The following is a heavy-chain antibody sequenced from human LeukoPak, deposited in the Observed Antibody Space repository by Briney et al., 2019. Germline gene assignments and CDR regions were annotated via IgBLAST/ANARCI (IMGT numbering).Heavy chain of an antibody. J-gene: IGHJ4*02. CDR1: GYSFTSYW. V-gene: IGHV5-51*01. D-gene: IGHD3-22*01. CDR3: ATSSSAVYSSGYYFDY. CDR2: IYPGDSDT. Sequence: GESLKISCKGSGYSFTSYWIGWVRQMPGKGLEWMGIIYPGDSDTRYSPSFQGQVTISADKSISTAYLQWSSLEASDTAMYYCATSSSAVYSSGYYFDYWGQGTLVTVSS.